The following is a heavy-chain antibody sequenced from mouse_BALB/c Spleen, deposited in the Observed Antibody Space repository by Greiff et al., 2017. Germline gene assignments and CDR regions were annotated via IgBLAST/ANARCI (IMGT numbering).Heavy chain of an antibody. D-gene: IGHD2-1*01. Sequence: EVKLVESGGGLVQPGGSLKLSCAASGFTFSSYGMSWVRQTPDKRLELVATINSNGGSTYYPDSVKGRFTISRDNAKNTLYLQMSSLKSEDTAMYYCAKISLSYYGNYAFDYWGQGTTLTVSS. CDR1: GFTFSSYG. CDR3: AKISLSYYGNYAFDY. J-gene: IGHJ2*01. CDR2: INSNGGST. V-gene: IGHV5-6-3*01.